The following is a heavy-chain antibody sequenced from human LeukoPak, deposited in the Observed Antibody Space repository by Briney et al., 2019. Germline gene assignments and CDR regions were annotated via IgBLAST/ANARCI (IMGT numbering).Heavy chain of an antibody. V-gene: IGHV1-69*05. D-gene: IGHD6-13*01. Sequence: SVKVSCKASGGTFNSYAISWVRQAPGQGLEWMGRIIPIFGTANYAQKFQGRVTITTDESTSTAYMELSSLRSEDTAVYYCARERSSSWSDYFDYWGQGTLVTVSS. CDR1: GGTFNSYA. CDR3: ARERSSSWSDYFDY. CDR2: IIPIFGTA. J-gene: IGHJ4*02.